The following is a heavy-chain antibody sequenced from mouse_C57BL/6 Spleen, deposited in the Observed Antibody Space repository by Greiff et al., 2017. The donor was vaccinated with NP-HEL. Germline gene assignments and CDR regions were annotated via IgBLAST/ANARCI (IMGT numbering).Heavy chain of an antibody. CDR1: GYSFTDYN. V-gene: IGHV1-39*01. CDR2: INPNDGAT. Sequence: EVQLQQSGPELVKPGASVKISCTASGYSFTDYNMNWVKQSNGKSLEWIGVINPNDGATSYNQKFKGKATLTADQSSSTAYMQLNSLTSEDAAVYSCARHYDGTRAWFAYWGQGTLVTVSA. J-gene: IGHJ3*01. D-gene: IGHD2-3*01. CDR3: ARHYDGTRAWFAY.